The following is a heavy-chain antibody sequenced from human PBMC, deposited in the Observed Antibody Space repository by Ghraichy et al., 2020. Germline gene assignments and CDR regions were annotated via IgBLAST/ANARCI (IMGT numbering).Heavy chain of an antibody. CDR3: ARDPNLFVYFDY. V-gene: IGHV3-21*01. D-gene: IGHD2-21*01. CDR2: ISSSSSYI. CDR1: GFTFSSYS. Sequence: GGSLRLSCAASGFTFSSYSMNWVRQAPGKRLEWVSSISSSSSYIYYADSVKGRFTLSRDNAKNSLYLQMSSLRAEDTAVYYCARDPNLFVYFDYWGQGTLVTVSS. J-gene: IGHJ4*02.